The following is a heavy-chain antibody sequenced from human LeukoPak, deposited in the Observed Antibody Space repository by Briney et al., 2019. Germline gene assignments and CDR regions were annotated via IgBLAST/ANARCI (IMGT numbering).Heavy chain of an antibody. J-gene: IGHJ5*02. D-gene: IGHD2-15*01. CDR1: GGSFSGYY. V-gene: IGHV4-34*01. Sequence: PSETLSLTCVVSGGSFSGYYWSWIRQPPGKGLEWIGEINHSGRTNFTPSLKSRVTMSVDTSKNQFSLKLSSVTAADTAVYYCARRQVGLRRDLWFDPWGQGTLVTVSS. CDR2: INHSGRT. CDR3: ARRQVGLRRDLWFDP.